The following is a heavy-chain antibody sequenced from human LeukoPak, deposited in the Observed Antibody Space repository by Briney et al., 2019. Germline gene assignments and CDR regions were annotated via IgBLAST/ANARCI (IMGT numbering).Heavy chain of an antibody. CDR2: MNPNSGNT. CDR1: GYTFTSYD. V-gene: IGHV1-8*03. J-gene: IGHJ3*02. D-gene: IGHD3-10*01. Sequence: GASVKVSCKASGYTFTSYDINWVRRATGQGLEWMGWMNPNSGNTGYAQKFQGRVTITRNTSISTAYMELSSLRSEDTAVYYCARGVMVRGVNDAFDIWGQGTMVTVSS. CDR3: ARGVMVRGVNDAFDI.